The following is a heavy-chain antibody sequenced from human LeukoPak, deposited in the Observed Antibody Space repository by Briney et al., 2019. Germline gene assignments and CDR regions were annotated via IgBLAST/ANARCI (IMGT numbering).Heavy chain of an antibody. V-gene: IGHV4-39*07. CDR1: GDSISSSPYY. D-gene: IGHD1-26*01. J-gene: IGHJ4*02. CDR2: IYYSGST. Sequence: PSETLSLTCTVSGDSISSSPYYWGWIRQPPGKGLEWIGSIYYSGSTYYNPSLKSRVTISVDTSKNQFSLKLSSVTAADTAVYYCARAPNGYSGSYFDYWGQGTLVTVSS. CDR3: ARAPNGYSGSYFDY.